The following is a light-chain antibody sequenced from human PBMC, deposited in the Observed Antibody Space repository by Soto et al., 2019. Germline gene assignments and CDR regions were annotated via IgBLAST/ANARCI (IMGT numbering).Light chain of an antibody. CDR2: EVD. CDR1: NSEVGRNHY. V-gene: IGLV2-8*01. Sequence: QSVLTQPPSASGSPGQSVTISCTGTNSEVGRNHYVSWYQFLPGKAPKVMIYEVDKRPSGVPDRFSGSRSGNTASLTVSGLQPEDEGDYFCSSYAGSANLLFGGGTKLTVL. CDR3: SSYAGSANLL. J-gene: IGLJ2*01.